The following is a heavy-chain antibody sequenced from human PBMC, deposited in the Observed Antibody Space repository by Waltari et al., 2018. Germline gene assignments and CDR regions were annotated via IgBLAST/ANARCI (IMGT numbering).Heavy chain of an antibody. CDR1: GASISSSY. CDR2: IYYNGDI. CDR3: VKTARSLDY. Sequence: HVQLQESGPGLVKPSETLSLSCSVSGASISSSYWSWIRQPPGKGLDYIGYIYYNGDINYNPSLKSRVTMSLDTSNNQLSLNLNSVTAADTGLYYCVKTARSLDYWGQGILVTVSS. V-gene: IGHV4-59*01. J-gene: IGHJ4*02.